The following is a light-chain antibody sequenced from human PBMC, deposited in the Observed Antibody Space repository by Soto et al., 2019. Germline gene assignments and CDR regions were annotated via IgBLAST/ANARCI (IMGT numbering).Light chain of an antibody. Sequence: QSALTQPASVSGSPGQSITISCTGTTNDVGGYNLVSWYQQHPGIAPKLLIYEGSKRPSGVSYRFSASKSGNTASLTNSGLQPEDEADYYCCSYAGTNTFVVFGGGTKLTVL. CDR1: TNDVGGYNL. CDR2: EGS. V-gene: IGLV2-23*03. J-gene: IGLJ2*01. CDR3: CSYAGTNTFVV.